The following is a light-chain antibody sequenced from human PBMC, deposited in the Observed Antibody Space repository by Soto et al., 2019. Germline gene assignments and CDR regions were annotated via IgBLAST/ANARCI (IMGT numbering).Light chain of an antibody. J-gene: IGLJ1*01. CDR3: AVWDSSLNGHYV. CDR1: GSNIGTHT. CDR2: ANN. V-gene: IGLV1-44*01. Sequence: QSVLTQPPSASGTPGQRVTISCSGSGSNIGTHTVNWYQQLPGVAPKLLIYANNLRASGVPDRFSGSKSGTSASLAISGLQSDDEADYYCAVWDSSLNGHYVFGTGTQLTVL.